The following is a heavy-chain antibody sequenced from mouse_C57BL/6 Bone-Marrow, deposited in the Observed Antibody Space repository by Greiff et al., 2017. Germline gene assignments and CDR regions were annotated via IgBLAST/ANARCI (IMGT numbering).Heavy chain of an antibody. V-gene: IGHV1-4*01. CDR2: INPSSGYT. D-gene: IGHD6-5*01. J-gene: IGHJ3*01. CDR3: ASSYLRTWFAY. CDR1: GYTFTSYT. Sequence: VKLLESGAELARPGASVKMSCKASGYTFTSYTMHWVKQRPGQGLEWIGYINPSSGYTKYNQKFKDKATLTADKSSSTAYMQLSSLTSEDSAVYYCASSYLRTWFAYWGQGTLVTVSA.